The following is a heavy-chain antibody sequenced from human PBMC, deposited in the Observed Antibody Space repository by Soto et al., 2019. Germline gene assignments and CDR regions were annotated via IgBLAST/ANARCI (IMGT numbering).Heavy chain of an antibody. CDR1: GFTFSSYS. D-gene: IGHD5-12*01. Sequence: GGSLRLSCAASGFTFSSYSMNWVRQAPGKGLEWVSSISSSSYIYYADSVKGRFTISRDNAKNSLYRQMNSLGAEDTAVDYCARAGYSGYDDAYYFDYWGQGTLVTVSS. CDR3: ARAGYSGYDDAYYFDY. J-gene: IGHJ4*02. CDR2: ISSSSYI. V-gene: IGHV3-21*01.